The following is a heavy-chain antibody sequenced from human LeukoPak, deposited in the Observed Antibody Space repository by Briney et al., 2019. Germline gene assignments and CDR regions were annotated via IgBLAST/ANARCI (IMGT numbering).Heavy chain of an antibody. Sequence: GASVKVSCKASGYTFTSYYMHWVRQAPGQGLEWMGIINPSGGSTSYAQKFQGRVTMTRDTSTSTVYMELSGLRSEDTAVYYCARRGITMVRGVIITSYYYYMDVWGKGTTVTVSS. J-gene: IGHJ6*03. CDR1: GYTFTSYY. D-gene: IGHD3-10*01. CDR3: ARRGITMVRGVIITSYYYYMDV. V-gene: IGHV1-46*01. CDR2: INPSGGST.